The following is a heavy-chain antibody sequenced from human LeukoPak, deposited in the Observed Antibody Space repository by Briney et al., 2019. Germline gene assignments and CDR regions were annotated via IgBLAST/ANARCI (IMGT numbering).Heavy chain of an antibody. V-gene: IGHV4-39*01. CDR3: ARHSTLAMIDY. CDR1: GGSISSSSYY. D-gene: IGHD5-12*01. J-gene: IGHJ4*02. CDR2: IYYSGST. Sequence: SETLSLTCTVSGGSISSSSYYWGWIRQPPGKGLKWIGSIYYSGSTYYNPSLKSLVTISVDTSKNQFSLKLSSVTAADTAVYYCARHSTLAMIDYWGQGTLVTVSS.